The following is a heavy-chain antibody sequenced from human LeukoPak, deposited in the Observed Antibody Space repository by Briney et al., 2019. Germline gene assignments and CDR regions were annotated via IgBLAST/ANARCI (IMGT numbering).Heavy chain of an antibody. D-gene: IGHD2-21*01. CDR1: GYTFTSYG. J-gene: IGHJ4*02. V-gene: IGHV1-8*02. CDR3: ARGDPHIRYGKQPPTDY. CDR2: MNPNSGNT. Sequence: ASVKVSCKASGYTFTSYGISWVRQAPGQGLEWMGWMNPNSGNTGYAQKFQGRVTMTRNTSISTAYMELSSLRSEDTAVYYCARGDPHIRYGKQPPTDYWGQGTLVTVSS.